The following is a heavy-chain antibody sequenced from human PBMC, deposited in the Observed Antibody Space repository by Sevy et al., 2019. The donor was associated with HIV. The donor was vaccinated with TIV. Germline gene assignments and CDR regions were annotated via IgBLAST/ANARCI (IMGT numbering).Heavy chain of an antibody. Sequence: GGSLRLSCAASGFTFSSYWMSWVRRAPGKGLEWVANIKQDGSEKYYVDSVKGRFTISRDNAKNSLYLQMNSLRAEDTAVYYCARVGGSYPPGAFDIWGQGTMVTVSS. V-gene: IGHV3-7*01. CDR2: IKQDGSEK. CDR1: GFTFSSYW. D-gene: IGHD1-26*01. CDR3: ARVGGSYPPGAFDI. J-gene: IGHJ3*02.